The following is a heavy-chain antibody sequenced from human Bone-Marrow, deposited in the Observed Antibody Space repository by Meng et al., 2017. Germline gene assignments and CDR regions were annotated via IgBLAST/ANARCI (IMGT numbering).Heavy chain of an antibody. V-gene: IGHV4-59*01. CDR1: GGSISSYY. CDR3: ARVGAGKVAFACTSPPYFDY. J-gene: IGHJ4*02. CDR2: IYYSGST. D-gene: IGHD3-16*01. Sequence: SETLSLTCTVSGGSISSYYWSWIRQPPGKGLEWIGYIYYSGSTNYNPSLKSRVTISVDTSKNQFSLKLSSVTAADTAVYYCARVGAGKVAFACTSPPYFDYWGQGTLVTVSS.